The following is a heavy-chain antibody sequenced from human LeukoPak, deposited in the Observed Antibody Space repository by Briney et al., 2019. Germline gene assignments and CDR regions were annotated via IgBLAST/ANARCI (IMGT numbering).Heavy chain of an antibody. D-gene: IGHD3-9*01. J-gene: IGHJ4*02. V-gene: IGHV4-38-2*02. CDR1: GYSISSGYY. CDR3: ARLTQQLTGYDH. Sequence: SETLSLTCTVSGYSISSGYYWGWIRQPPGKGLEWIGSIYHSGSTYYNPSLKSRVTISVDTSKNQFSLQLSSVTAADTAVYYCARLTQQLTGYDHWGQGTL. CDR2: IYHSGST.